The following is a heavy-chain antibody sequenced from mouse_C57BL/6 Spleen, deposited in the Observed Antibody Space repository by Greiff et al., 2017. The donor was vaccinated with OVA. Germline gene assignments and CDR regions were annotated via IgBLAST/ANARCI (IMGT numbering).Heavy chain of an antibody. CDR2: IDPSDSET. CDR3: AVGHYYGSSYYFDY. J-gene: IGHJ2*01. D-gene: IGHD1-1*01. Sequence: QVQLKQPGAELVRPGSSVKLSCKASGYTFTSYWMHWVKQRPIQGLEWIGNIDPSDSETHYNQKFKDKATLTVDKSSSTAYMQLSSLTSEDSAVYYCAVGHYYGSSYYFDYWGQGTTLTVSS. V-gene: IGHV1-52*01. CDR1: GYTFTSYW.